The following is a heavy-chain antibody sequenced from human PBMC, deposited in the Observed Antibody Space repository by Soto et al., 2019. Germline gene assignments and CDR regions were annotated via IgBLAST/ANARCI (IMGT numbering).Heavy chain of an antibody. J-gene: IGHJ5*02. Sequence: LSLTCTISGGSISSGGYYWSWIRQHPGKGLEWIGYIYYSGSTYYNPSLKSRVTISVDTSKNQFSLKLSSVTAADTAVYYCARDLGYCSGGSCSHKNWFDPWGQGTLVTVSS. V-gene: IGHV4-31*03. CDR3: ARDLGYCSGGSCSHKNWFDP. CDR2: IYYSGST. D-gene: IGHD2-15*01. CDR1: GGSISSGGYY.